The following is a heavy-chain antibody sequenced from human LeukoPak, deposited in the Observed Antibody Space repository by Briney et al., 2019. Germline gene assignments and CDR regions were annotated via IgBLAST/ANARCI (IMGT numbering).Heavy chain of an antibody. D-gene: IGHD1-14*01. J-gene: IGHJ6*03. CDR1: GFTFSSYS. V-gene: IGHV3-48*04. CDR3: ARYIYYYYYMDV. Sequence: PGGSLRLSCAASGFTFSSYSMNWVRQAPGKGLEGVSYISSSSSTIYYADSVKGRFTISRDNAKNSLYLQMNSLRAEDTAVYYCARYIYYYYYMDVWGKGTTVTVSS. CDR2: ISSSSSTI.